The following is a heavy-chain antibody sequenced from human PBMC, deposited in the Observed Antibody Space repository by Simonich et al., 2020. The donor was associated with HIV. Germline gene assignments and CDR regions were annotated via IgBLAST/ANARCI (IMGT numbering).Heavy chain of an antibody. Sequence: QVQLQQWGAGLLKPSETLSLTCAVYGGSYSGYYWNWIRQPPGKGREWIGEINHIGRTNYNPSLKSRVTISVDTSKNQFSLKLSSVTAADTAVYYCARLTAGGLGEYFQHWGQGTLVTVSS. CDR2: INHIGRT. CDR3: ARLTAGGLGEYFQH. J-gene: IGHJ1*01. D-gene: IGHD6-13*01. CDR1: GGSYSGYY. V-gene: IGHV4-34*01.